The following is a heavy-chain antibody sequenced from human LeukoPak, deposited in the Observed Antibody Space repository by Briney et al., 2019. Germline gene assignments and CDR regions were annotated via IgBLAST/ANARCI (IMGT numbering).Heavy chain of an antibody. CDR2: INPNSGGT. Sequence: ASVKVSCKASGYTFTGYYMHWVRQAPGQGLEWMGRINPNSGGTNYAQKFQGRVTMTRDTSISTAYMELSSLRSEDTAVYYCASKPWRQYYYDSSGYYSNTNNWFDPWGQGTLVTVSS. V-gene: IGHV1-2*06. CDR3: ASKPWRQYYYDSSGYYSNTNNWFDP. J-gene: IGHJ5*02. CDR1: GYTFTGYY. D-gene: IGHD3-22*01.